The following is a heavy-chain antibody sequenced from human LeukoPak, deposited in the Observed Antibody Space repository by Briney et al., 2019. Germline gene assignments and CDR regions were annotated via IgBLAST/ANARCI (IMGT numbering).Heavy chain of an antibody. CDR2: IYPGDSDT. V-gene: IGHV5-51*01. CDR3: ARHVPEGYFDY. Sequence: GESMKISCKGSGYSFTNYWIGWVRQMPGKCLEWMGIIYPGDSDTRNSPSFQGQVTISADKSISTAYLQWSSLKASDTAMYYCARHVPEGYFDYWGQGTLVTVSS. J-gene: IGHJ4*02. CDR1: GYSFTNYW.